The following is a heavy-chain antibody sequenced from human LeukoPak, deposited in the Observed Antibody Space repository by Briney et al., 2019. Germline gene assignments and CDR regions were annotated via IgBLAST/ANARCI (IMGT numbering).Heavy chain of an antibody. V-gene: IGHV4-30-4*01. CDR2: IYYSGST. Sequence: SETLSLTCNVSGGSISSGDSWIRQPPGKGLEWIGYIYYSGSTYYNPSLKSRLTISVDTSENQFSLHLTSVTAADTAVYFCARVTRWAGLDLWGQGTLVTVSS. J-gene: IGHJ5*02. CDR3: ARVTRWAGLDL. CDR1: GGSISSGD. D-gene: IGHD2-21*02.